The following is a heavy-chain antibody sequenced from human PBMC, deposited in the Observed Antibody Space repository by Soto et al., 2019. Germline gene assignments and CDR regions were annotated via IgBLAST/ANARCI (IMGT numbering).Heavy chain of an antibody. CDR3: ARDGSWNDRPNWFDP. J-gene: IGHJ5*02. Sequence: QVQLVQSGAEVKKPGSSVKVSCKASGATFSSYAISWVRQAPGQGLEWMGGIIPIFGTANYAQKFQGRVTITADKSTSTAYMELSSLRSEDTAVYYCARDGSWNDRPNWFDPWGQGTLVTVSS. V-gene: IGHV1-69*06. CDR2: IIPIFGTA. CDR1: GATFSSYA. D-gene: IGHD1-1*01.